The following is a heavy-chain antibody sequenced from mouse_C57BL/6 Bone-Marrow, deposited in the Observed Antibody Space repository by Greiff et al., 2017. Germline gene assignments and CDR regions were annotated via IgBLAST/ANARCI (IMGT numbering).Heavy chain of an antibody. V-gene: IGHV2-2*01. J-gene: IGHJ3*01. CDR1: GFSLTSYG. CDR2: IWSGGST. Sequence: VMLVESGPGLVQPSQSLSITCTVSGFSLTSYGVHWVRQSPGKGLEWLGVIWSGGSTDYNAAFISRLSISKDNSKSQVFFKMNRLQADDTAIYYCARGMWAWFAYWGQGTLVTVSA. CDR3: ARGMWAWFAY.